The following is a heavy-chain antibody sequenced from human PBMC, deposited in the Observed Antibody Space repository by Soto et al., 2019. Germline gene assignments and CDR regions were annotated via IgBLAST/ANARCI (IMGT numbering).Heavy chain of an antibody. D-gene: IGHD1-26*01. CDR3: ARSVGVTTLSYLDY. V-gene: IGHV1-69*13. Sequence: GASVKVSCKAAGGTFSSYGISWVRQAPGQGLEWMGGIIPMFGTATHTQNFQGRLTITADESTSTAYMELSNLRSEDTAVYFCARSVGVTTLSYLDYWGQGTLVTVSS. CDR1: GGTFSSYG. CDR2: IIPMFGTA. J-gene: IGHJ4*02.